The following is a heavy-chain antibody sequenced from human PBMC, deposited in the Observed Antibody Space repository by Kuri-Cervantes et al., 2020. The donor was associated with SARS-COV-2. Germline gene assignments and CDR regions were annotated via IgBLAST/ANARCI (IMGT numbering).Heavy chain of an antibody. CDR2: ISSSSSTI. CDR1: GFTFSSYG. V-gene: IGHV3-48*02. J-gene: IGHJ4*02. Sequence: GESLKISCAASGFTFSSYGMNWVRQAPGKGLEWVSYISSSSSTIYYADSVKGRFTISRDNAKSSLYLQMNSLRDEDTAVYYCARDGGGYYDSSGYYGQLGFDYWGQGTLVTV. D-gene: IGHD3-22*01. CDR3: ARDGGGYYDSSGYYGQLGFDY.